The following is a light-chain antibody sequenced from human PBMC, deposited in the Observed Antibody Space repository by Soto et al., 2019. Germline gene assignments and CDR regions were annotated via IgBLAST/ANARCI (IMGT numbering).Light chain of an antibody. CDR3: QQYRSSVT. V-gene: IGKV3-20*01. CDR1: QSVDTTF. CDR2: GAY. Sequence: EIVLTQSPGSLSLSPGQRATLSCRASQSVDTTFFAWYQKKPGQAPRLLIYGAYKRATGIPDRFSGSGSGTDFTLIISRLEPEDFAVYYCQQYRSSVTFGQGTKVEIK. J-gene: IGKJ1*01.